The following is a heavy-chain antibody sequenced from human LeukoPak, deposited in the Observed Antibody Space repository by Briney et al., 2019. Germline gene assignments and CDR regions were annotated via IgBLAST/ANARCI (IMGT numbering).Heavy chain of an antibody. CDR3: AREVAAGFDY. CDR1: GGSISSGGYS. J-gene: IGHJ4*02. Sequence: PSQTLSLTCAVSGGSISSGGYSWSWIRQPPGEGLEWIGYIYHSGSTYYNPSLKSRVTISVDRSKNQFSLKLSSVTAADTAVYYCAREVAAGFDYWGQGALVTVSS. D-gene: IGHD2-15*01. CDR2: IYHSGST. V-gene: IGHV4-30-2*01.